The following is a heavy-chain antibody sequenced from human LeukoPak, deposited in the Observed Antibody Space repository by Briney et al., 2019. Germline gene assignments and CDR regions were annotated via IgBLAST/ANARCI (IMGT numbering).Heavy chain of an antibody. CDR2: INHSGST. V-gene: IGHV4-34*01. Sequence: SETLSLTCAVYCGSFSGYYWSWIRQPPGKGLEWIGEINHSGSTNYNPSLKSRVTISVDTSKNQFSLKLSSVTAANTAVYYCARGTRTYYYYYMDVWGKGTTVTVSS. CDR1: CGSFSGYY. J-gene: IGHJ6*03. CDR3: ARGTRTYYYYYMDV.